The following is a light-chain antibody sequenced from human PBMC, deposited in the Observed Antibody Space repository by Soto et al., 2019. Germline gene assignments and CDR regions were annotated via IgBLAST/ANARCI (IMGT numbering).Light chain of an antibody. CDR2: RAS. Sequence: EIVMTQSPATLAVSPRQRATLSCRASQSGTTNLAWYQQKPGQSPRLLIYRASTKATGIPARISGSVSGTDFTLTISSLQSEDFEIYYCQHYNNWPPCTFGQGTKVEIK. J-gene: IGKJ1*01. CDR1: QSGTTN. V-gene: IGKV3-15*01. CDR3: QHYNNWPPCT.